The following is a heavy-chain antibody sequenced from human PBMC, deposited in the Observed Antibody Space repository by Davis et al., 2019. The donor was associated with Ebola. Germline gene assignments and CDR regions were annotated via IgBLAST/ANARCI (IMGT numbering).Heavy chain of an antibody. CDR3: ARVPLFYDLDYYYMDV. CDR1: GGSISSSSYY. V-gene: IGHV4-39*07. Sequence: PSETLSLTCTVSGGSISSSSYYWGWIRQPPGKGLEWIGSIYYSGSTYYNPSLKSRVTISVDTSKNQFSLKLSSVTAADTAVYYCARVPLFYDLDYYYMDVWGKGTTVTVSS. D-gene: IGHD3-3*01. J-gene: IGHJ6*03. CDR2: IYYSGST.